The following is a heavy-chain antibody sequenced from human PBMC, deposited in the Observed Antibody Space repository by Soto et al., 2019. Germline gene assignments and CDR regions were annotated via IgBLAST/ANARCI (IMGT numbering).Heavy chain of an antibody. CDR1: GDSIDSRSW. CDR3: TRGDAPTVTTINFFDP. CDR2: VYPSGSA. Sequence: QVQLQESGPGLVRPSGTLSLTCAVSGDSIDSRSWWTWVRQSPGKGLEWIGEVYPSGSANYNPSLKDRVTMSVDKSKNHFSLNLTSVTAADTAIYYCTRGDAPTVTTINFFDPWGQGLLVTVSS. D-gene: IGHD4-17*01. J-gene: IGHJ5*02. V-gene: IGHV4-4*02.